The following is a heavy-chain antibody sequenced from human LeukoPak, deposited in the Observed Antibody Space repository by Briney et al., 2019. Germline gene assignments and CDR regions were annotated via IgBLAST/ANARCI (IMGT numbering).Heavy chain of an antibody. D-gene: IGHD4-17*01. J-gene: IGHJ3*02. CDR1: GGSISGYY. V-gene: IGHV4-59*13. CDR2: IYYSGST. Sequence: SETLSLTCSVSGGSISGYYGRWLRQPPGKGRVGGGYIYYSGSTNYNPSLKSRVTISVDTSKNQFSLKLSSVTAADTAVYYCVREGGYGDYEGAAFDIWGQGTMVTVSS. CDR3: VREGGYGDYEGAAFDI.